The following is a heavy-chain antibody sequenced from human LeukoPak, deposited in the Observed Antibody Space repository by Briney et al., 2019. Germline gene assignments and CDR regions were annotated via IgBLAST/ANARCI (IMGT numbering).Heavy chain of an antibody. D-gene: IGHD2-15*01. CDR1: GGTFSSYA. CDR3: ASDSSGGSSKWFDP. Sequence: SVKVSCKASGGTFSSYAISWVRQAPGQGLEWMGGIIPIFGIANYAQKFQGRVTITADKSTSTAYMELSSLRSEDTAVYYCASDSSGGSSKWFDPWGQGTLVTVSS. CDR2: IIPIFGIA. J-gene: IGHJ5*02. V-gene: IGHV1-69*10.